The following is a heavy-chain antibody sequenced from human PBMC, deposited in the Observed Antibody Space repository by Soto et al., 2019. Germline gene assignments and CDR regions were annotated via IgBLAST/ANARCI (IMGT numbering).Heavy chain of an antibody. CDR1: GGSISSGGYY. Sequence: QVQLQESGPGLVKPSQTLSLTCTVSGGSISSGGYYWSWIRQHPGKGLEWIGYIYYSGSTYYNPSLKSRVTISVDTSKNQFSLKLSSVTAADTAVYYCARGRFGSSSSWSADYWGQGTLVTVSS. CDR3: ARGRFGSSSSWSADY. D-gene: IGHD6-6*01. CDR2: IYYSGST. J-gene: IGHJ4*02. V-gene: IGHV4-31*03.